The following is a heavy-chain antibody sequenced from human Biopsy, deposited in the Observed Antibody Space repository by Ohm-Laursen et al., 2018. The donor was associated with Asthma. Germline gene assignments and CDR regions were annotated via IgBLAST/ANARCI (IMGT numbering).Heavy chain of an antibody. CDR3: AGFCSGGNCPDH. J-gene: IGHJ4*02. V-gene: IGHV4-59*07. CDR1: GASIRSYY. Sequence: DTLSLTCTVSGASIRSYYWTWIRQPPGKGLEWIGNIHYSGSTYSNPSLKSRVTISVDTSKKQISLRLSSVIAADTAVYYCAGFCSGGNCPDHWGQGTLVTVSS. CDR2: IHYSGST. D-gene: IGHD2-15*01.